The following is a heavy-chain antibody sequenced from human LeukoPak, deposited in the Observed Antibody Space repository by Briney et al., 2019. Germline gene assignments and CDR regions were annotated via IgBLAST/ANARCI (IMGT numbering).Heavy chain of an antibody. V-gene: IGHV1-18*01. J-gene: IGHJ4*02. Sequence: ASVKVSCKTSGYTFTDYDITWVRQAPGQGLGWMGRVSPYNGNTYYSQRFQDRVTITKDTSTGTAYMDLRNLRTDDTAMYYCARNGRVRRVVKDLFEYWGQGTLVAVSS. CDR1: GYTFTDYD. CDR3: ARNGRVRRVVKDLFEY. D-gene: IGHD3-10*01. CDR2: VSPYNGNT.